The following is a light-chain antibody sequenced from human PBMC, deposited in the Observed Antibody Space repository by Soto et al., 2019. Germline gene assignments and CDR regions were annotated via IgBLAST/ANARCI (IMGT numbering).Light chain of an antibody. J-gene: IGKJ4*01. CDR3: QQRSNWLT. Sequence: EIVLISSAAALSLTKGERATLSCRASQSVSSYLAWYQQKPGQAPRLLIYDASNRATGIPARFSGSGSGTDFTLTISSLEPEDFAVYYCQQRSNWLTFGGGTKVDIK. CDR1: QSVSSY. CDR2: DAS. V-gene: IGKV3-11*01.